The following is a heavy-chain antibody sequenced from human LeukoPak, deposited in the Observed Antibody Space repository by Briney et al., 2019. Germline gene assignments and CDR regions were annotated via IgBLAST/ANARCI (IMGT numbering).Heavy chain of an antibody. CDR1: GFTSTNYG. D-gene: IGHD5-12*01. CDR2: ISYDGSNN. J-gene: IGHJ4*02. CDR3: RTSTGGF. Sequence: PXRSLRLSCAASGFTSTNYGMHWVRQAPGKGLEWVAFISYDGSNNFYEDSVKGRFTISRDNSKNTLYLQMNSLRPEDAAVYYVRTSTGGFWGQGTLVXVSS. V-gene: IGHV3-30*03.